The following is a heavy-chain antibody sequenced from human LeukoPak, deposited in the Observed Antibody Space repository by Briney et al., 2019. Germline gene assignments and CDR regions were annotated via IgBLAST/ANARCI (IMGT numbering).Heavy chain of an antibody. D-gene: IGHD6-13*01. Sequence: GSSVKVSCKASGGTFSSYAISWVRQAPGQGLEWMGGIIPIFGTANYAQKFQGRVTITTDESTSTAYMELSSLRSEDTAVYYCARSQQLPTPLDYWGQGTLVTVSS. CDR1: GGTFSSYA. CDR3: ARSQQLPTPLDY. CDR2: IIPIFGTA. V-gene: IGHV1-69*05. J-gene: IGHJ4*02.